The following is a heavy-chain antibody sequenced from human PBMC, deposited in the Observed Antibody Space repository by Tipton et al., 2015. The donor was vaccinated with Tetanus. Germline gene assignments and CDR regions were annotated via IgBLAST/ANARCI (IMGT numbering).Heavy chain of an antibody. V-gene: IGHV3-21*01. Sequence: SLRLSCAVSGFIFSNYAMNWVRQAPGKGLEWVASISSTSSYIYYADSLKGRFTISRDNAKSSLYLQMNSLRAEDTAVYYCASGSALDYWGQGALVTVSS. CDR1: GFIFSNYA. CDR3: ASGSALDY. D-gene: IGHD6-25*01. CDR2: ISSTSSYI. J-gene: IGHJ4*02.